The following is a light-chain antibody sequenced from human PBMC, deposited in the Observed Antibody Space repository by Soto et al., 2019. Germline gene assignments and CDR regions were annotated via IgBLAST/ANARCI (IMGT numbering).Light chain of an antibody. Sequence: QSALTQPPSASGSPGQSVTISCAGTSSDVGAYNFVSWFQQHPGRAPQLILYEVRNRPSGISFRFSGFKSGNTASLTISGLQAEDEADYYCSSFTSKSTLIFGGGTKLTVL. J-gene: IGLJ2*01. V-gene: IGLV2-14*01. CDR1: SSDVGAYNF. CDR3: SSFTSKSTLI. CDR2: EVR.